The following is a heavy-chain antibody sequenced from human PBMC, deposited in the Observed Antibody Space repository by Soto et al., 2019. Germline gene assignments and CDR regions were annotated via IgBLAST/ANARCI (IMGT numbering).Heavy chain of an antibody. D-gene: IGHD3-10*01. V-gene: IGHV4-4*02. J-gene: IGHJ4*02. CDR2: IYHSGNT. Sequence: QVQLQESGPGLVKPSGTLSLTCAVSGGSISSSNWWSWVRQPPGKGLEWIGEIYHSGNTNYNPSRQSHVTMAVDNARNHFSLTLSSVTAADTAVYYCARRWGEGRGDYWGQGTLVTVSS. CDR3: ARRWGEGRGDY. CDR1: GGSISSSNW.